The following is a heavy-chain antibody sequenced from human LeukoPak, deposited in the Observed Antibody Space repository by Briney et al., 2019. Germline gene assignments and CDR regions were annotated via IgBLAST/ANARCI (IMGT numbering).Heavy chain of an antibody. J-gene: IGHJ6*02. V-gene: IGHV3-48*04. Sequence: GGSLRLSCSASGFTFSTYSMTWVRQTPGKGLEWISYMSGDGKTIFYADSVKGRFTISRDNAKNSLYLQMNSLRAEDTAVYYCARVLTHYYYYYGMDVWGQGTTVTVSS. CDR2: MSGDGKTI. D-gene: IGHD4/OR15-4a*01. CDR1: GFTFSTYS. CDR3: ARVLTHYYYYYGMDV.